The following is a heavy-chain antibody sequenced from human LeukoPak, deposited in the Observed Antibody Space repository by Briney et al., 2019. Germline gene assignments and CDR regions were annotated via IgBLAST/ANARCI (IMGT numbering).Heavy chain of an antibody. CDR1: GFTFNSYA. V-gene: IGHV3-30-3*01. CDR3: ARDLGDYDYVWGSYRPFDY. J-gene: IGHJ4*02. D-gene: IGHD3-16*02. CDR2: ISYDGSNR. Sequence: GGSLRLSCAASGFTFNSYAVHWVRQAPGKGLEWVAAISYDGSNRYYADSVKGRFTISRDNSKNTLYLQMNGLRTGDTAVYYCARDLGDYDYVWGSYRPFDYWGQGTLVTVSS.